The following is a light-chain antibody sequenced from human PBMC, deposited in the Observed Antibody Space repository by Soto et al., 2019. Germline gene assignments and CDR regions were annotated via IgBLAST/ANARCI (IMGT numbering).Light chain of an antibody. CDR1: QSVSSNY. V-gene: IGKV3-20*01. CDR3: QQYYSTPNT. J-gene: IGKJ5*01. CDR2: GAS. Sequence: EIVLTQSPGTLSLSPGERATFSCRASQSVSSNYLAWYQQKPGQAPRLLIYGASGRATAIPDRFSGSGSGTDFTLTISSLQAEDVAVYYCQQYYSTPNTFGQGTRLEIK.